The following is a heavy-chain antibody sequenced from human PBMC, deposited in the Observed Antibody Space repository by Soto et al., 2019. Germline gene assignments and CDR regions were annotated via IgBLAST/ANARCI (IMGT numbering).Heavy chain of an antibody. J-gene: IGHJ4*02. V-gene: IGHV3-7*05. D-gene: IGHD3-22*01. CDR1: GFTFSSYW. Sequence: GGSLRLSCAASGFTFSSYWMSWVRQAPGKGLEWVANIKQDGSEKYYVDSVKGRFTISRDNAKNSLYLQMNSLRAEDTAVYYCAREYWGIVVVAAPYYFDYWGQGTLVTVSS. CDR3: AREYWGIVVVAAPYYFDY. CDR2: IKQDGSEK.